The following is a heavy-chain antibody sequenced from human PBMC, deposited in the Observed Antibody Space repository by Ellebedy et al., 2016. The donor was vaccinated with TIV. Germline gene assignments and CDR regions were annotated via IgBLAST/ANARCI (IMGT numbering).Heavy chain of an antibody. D-gene: IGHD5-12*01. CDR1: GGSISSSNW. V-gene: IGHV4-4*02. CDR2: IYHSGST. J-gene: IGHJ4*02. CDR3: AREGEWLRDFDY. Sequence: GSLRLSXAVSGGSISSSNWWSWVRQPPGKGLEWIGEIYHSGSTNYNPSLKSRVTISVDKSKNQFSLKLSSVTAADTAVYYCAREGEWLRDFDYWGQGTLVTVSS.